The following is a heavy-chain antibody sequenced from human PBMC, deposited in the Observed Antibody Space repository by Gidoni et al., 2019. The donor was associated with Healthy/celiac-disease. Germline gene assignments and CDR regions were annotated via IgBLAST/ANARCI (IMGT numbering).Heavy chain of an antibody. Sequence: QVQPVHPGAEVLKPGSSVEVSCQASGRSCRSYAISWLRQAPGQGLEWMGGIIPIFGTADYAQKFPGRVTITADESTSTAYMELSSLRSEDTAVYYCARYSSGWYDFDYWGQGTLVTVSS. V-gene: IGHV1-69*01. D-gene: IGHD6-13*01. CDR1: GRSCRSYA. CDR3: ARYSSGWYDFDY. J-gene: IGHJ4*02. CDR2: IIPIFGTA.